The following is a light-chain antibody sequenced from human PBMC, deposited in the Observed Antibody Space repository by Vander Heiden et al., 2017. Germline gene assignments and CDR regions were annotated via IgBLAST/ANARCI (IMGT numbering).Light chain of an antibody. Sequence: QSALTQPASVSGSPGQSITISCTGTSSDVGNYNLVSWYQQHPGKAPKVMIYQVSKRPSGVSNRFSGSKSGNTASLTISGLQAEDKADYHCCSYTSSRTLVFGGGTKLTVL. CDR2: QVS. J-gene: IGLJ3*02. CDR1: SSDVGNYNL. V-gene: IGLV2-23*02. CDR3: CSYTSSRTLV.